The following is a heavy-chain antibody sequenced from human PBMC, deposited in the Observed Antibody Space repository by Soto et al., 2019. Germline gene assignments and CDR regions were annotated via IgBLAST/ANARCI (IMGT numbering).Heavy chain of an antibody. CDR2: IYYSGST. D-gene: IGHD3-10*01. Sequence: SETLSLTCTVSGGSISSYYWSWIRQPPGKGLEWIGYIYYSGSTNYNPSLKSRVTISVDTSKNQFSLKLSSVTAADTAVYYCARHYHYGSGSYFDYWGQGTLVTVSS. V-gene: IGHV4-59*08. CDR3: ARHYHYGSGSYFDY. CDR1: GGSISSYY. J-gene: IGHJ4*02.